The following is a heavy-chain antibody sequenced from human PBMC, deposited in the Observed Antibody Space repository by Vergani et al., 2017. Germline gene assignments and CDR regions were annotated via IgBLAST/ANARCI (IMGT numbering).Heavy chain of an antibody. CDR3: VRVNTETNGHLYYDYYMDV. CDR2: IDHTGRT. D-gene: IGHD4-11*01. V-gene: IGHV4-34*01. Sequence: QVQLQQWGGGLLKPSETLSLTCVVNGGSFTSYHWTWIRPSPGEGLEWVGNIDHTGRTDYNPSHKSRLTMSVDKSRNQFSLTLKSVTATDTAIYFCVRVNTETNGHLYYDYYMDVWGQGTAVTVS. CDR1: GGSFTSYH. J-gene: IGHJ6*03.